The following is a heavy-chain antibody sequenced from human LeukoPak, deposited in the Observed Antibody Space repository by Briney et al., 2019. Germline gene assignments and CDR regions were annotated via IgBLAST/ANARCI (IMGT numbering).Heavy chain of an antibody. CDR2: ISGSGGST. D-gene: IGHD3-3*01. V-gene: IGHV3-23*01. J-gene: IGHJ5*02. CDR1: GFTFSSYA. Sequence: GGSLRLSCAASGFTFSSYAMSWVRQAPGKGLEWVSAISGSGGSTYYADSVKGRFTISRDNSKNTLYLRMNSLRAEDTAVYYCAKDSSAYYDFWSGYYKYNWFDPWGQGTLVTVSS. CDR3: AKDSSAYYDFWSGYYKYNWFDP.